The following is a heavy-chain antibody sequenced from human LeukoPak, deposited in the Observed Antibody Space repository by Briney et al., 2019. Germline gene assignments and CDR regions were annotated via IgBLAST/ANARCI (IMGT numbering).Heavy chain of an antibody. J-gene: IGHJ6*03. Sequence: AGGSLRLSCAASGFTFSSYGMSWVRQAPGKGLEWVSYISSSSSTIYYADSVKGRFTISRDNAKNSLYLQMNSLRAEDTAVYYCARVVVADYYYMDVWGKGTTVTVSS. CDR3: ARVVVADYYYMDV. CDR2: ISSSSSTI. CDR1: GFTFSSYG. V-gene: IGHV3-48*04. D-gene: IGHD3-22*01.